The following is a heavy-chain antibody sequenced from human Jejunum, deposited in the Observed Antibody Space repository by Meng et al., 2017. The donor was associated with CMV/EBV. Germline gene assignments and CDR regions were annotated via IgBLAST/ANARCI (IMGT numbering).Heavy chain of an antibody. J-gene: IGHJ4*02. CDR1: FIFSSYG. V-gene: IGHV3-30*02. CDR2: IRFDGTND. CDR3: VKDWAFEYNQGGHYYFDN. D-gene: IGHD3-10*01. Sequence: FIFSSYGMHWVRQTPGKGLNWVAFIRFDGTNDFYADSVKDRFTISRDNSKNTVYLQMDILRIEDSAVYYCVKDWAFEYNQGGHYYFDNWGQGALVTVSS.